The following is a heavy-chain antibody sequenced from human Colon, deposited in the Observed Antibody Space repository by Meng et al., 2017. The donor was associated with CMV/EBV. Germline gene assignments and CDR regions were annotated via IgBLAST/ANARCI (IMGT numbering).Heavy chain of an antibody. D-gene: IGHD6-19*01. CDR1: GFTFSSYG. CDR2: ITTASLYT. Sequence: GESLKISCAASGFTFSSYGMNWVRQAPGKGLEWVSSITTASLYTYYADSVRGRFTISRDNANSSVYLHMTTLRAEDTAVYYCARAGLRAVEATRSDYWGQGTVVTVSS. J-gene: IGHJ4*02. V-gene: IGHV3-21*01. CDR3: ARAGLRAVEATRSDY.